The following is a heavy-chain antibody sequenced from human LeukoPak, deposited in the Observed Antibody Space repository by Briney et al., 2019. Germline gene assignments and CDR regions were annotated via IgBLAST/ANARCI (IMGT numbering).Heavy chain of an antibody. CDR1: GFSFDDYG. CDR2: INWHGGST. V-gene: IGHV3-20*04. J-gene: IGHJ4*02. D-gene: IGHD6-13*01. CDR3: ARTTAAGLDY. Sequence: PGGSLSLSCAATGFSFDDYGMNWVRQAPGKGLEWVSGINWHGGSTGYADSVKGRFTISRDNVKNSLYLQMNSLRAEDTASYYCARTTAAGLDYWGQGTLVTVSS.